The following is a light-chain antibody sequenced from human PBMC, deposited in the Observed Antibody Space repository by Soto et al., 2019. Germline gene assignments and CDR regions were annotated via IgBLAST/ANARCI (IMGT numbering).Light chain of an antibody. CDR3: QQSFNTPIT. V-gene: IGKV1-39*01. CDR1: LPISTY. CDR2: AAS. Sequence: DIQMTQSPSSLSASVGDRVTITCRASLPISTYLNWYQQKPGKAPNLLIYAASNLQSGVPSRFTGSGSGTDFTLTITSLQPEDFATYYCQQSFNTPITFGQGTRLEIK. J-gene: IGKJ5*01.